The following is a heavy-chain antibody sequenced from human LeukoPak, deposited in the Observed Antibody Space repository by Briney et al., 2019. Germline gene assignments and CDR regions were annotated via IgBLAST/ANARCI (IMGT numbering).Heavy chain of an antibody. V-gene: IGHV3-23*01. CDR1: GFTLSSYA. Sequence: GGSLRLSCAASGFTLSSYAMSWVRQAPGKGLEWVSAISGSGGSTYYADSVKGRFTISRDNSKNTLYLQMNSLRAEDTAVYYCASPAPGYSSGWSPYYFDYWGQGTLVTVSS. CDR2: ISGSGGST. D-gene: IGHD6-19*01. CDR3: ASPAPGYSSGWSPYYFDY. J-gene: IGHJ4*02.